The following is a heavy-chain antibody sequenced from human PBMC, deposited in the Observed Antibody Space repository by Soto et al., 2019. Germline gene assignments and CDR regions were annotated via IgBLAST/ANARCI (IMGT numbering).Heavy chain of an antibody. V-gene: IGHV1-46*01. D-gene: IGHD1-26*01. Sequence: ASVKVSCKAPRDTFTSYYINWVRQAPGQGLEWMGVINPHGGSTAYAQKFKGRVTLTRDTSASTVYMGVSSLTSEDTAMYYCARSSGGNFGIIIEGTNWFAPWGQGTMVTVYS. CDR3: ARSSGGNFGIIIEGTNWFAP. CDR1: RDTFTSYY. CDR2: INPHGGST. J-gene: IGHJ5*02.